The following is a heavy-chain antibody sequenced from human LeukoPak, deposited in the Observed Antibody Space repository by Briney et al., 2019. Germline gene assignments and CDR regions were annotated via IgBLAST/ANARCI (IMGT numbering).Heavy chain of an antibody. Sequence: GGSLRLSCAASGFTVSSNYMSWVRQAPGKGLEWVSVIYSGGSTYYADSVKGRFTISRDNSKNTLYPQMNSLRAEDTAVYYCAREYSSSWSPYFDYWGQGTLVTVSS. CDR2: IYSGGST. D-gene: IGHD6-13*01. CDR1: GFTVSSNY. CDR3: AREYSSSWSPYFDY. J-gene: IGHJ4*02. V-gene: IGHV3-53*01.